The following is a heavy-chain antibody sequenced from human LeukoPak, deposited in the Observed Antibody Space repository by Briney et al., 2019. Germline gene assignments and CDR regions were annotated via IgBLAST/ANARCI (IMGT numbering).Heavy chain of an antibody. CDR1: GGSISSGGYY. CDR3: ARASFYYDSSGYFNWFDP. V-gene: IGHV4-30-2*01. CDR2: IYHSGST. J-gene: IGHJ5*02. Sequence: PSETLSLTCTVSGGSISSGGYYWSWIRQPPGKGLEWIGYIYHSGSTYYNPSLKSRVTISVDRSKNQFSLKLSSVTAADTAVYYCARASFYYDSSGYFNWFDPWGQGTLVTVSS. D-gene: IGHD3-22*01.